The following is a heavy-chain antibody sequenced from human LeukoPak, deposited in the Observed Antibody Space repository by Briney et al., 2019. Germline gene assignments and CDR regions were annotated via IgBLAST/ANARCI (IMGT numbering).Heavy chain of an antibody. Sequence: GGSLRLSCAASGFTFDDYAMHWVRQAPGKGLEWVSGISWNSGSIGYADSVKGRFTISRDNAKNSLYLQMNSLRAEDMALYYCAKGYCSSTSCYGGDWFDPWGQGTLVTASS. CDR1: GFTFDDYA. V-gene: IGHV3-9*03. D-gene: IGHD2-2*01. CDR3: AKGYCSSTSCYGGDWFDP. CDR2: ISWNSGSI. J-gene: IGHJ5*02.